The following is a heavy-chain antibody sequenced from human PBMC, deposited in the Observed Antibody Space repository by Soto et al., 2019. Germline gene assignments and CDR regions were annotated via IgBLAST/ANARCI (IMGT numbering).Heavy chain of an antibody. CDR3: ARDRSGYDHNSYGMDV. CDR1: GFTFSSYG. V-gene: IGHV3-33*01. D-gene: IGHD5-12*01. Sequence: QVQLVESGGGVVQPGRSLRLSCAASGFTFSSYGMHWVRQAPGKGLEWVAVIWYDGSNKYYADSVKGRFTISRDNSKNTLYLQKNSLRAEDTAVYYCARDRSGYDHNSYGMDVWGQGTTVTVSS. CDR2: IWYDGSNK. J-gene: IGHJ6*02.